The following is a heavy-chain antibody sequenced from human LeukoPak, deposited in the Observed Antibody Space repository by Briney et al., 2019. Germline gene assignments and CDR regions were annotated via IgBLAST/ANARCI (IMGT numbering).Heavy chain of an antibody. Sequence: GASVKVSCKASGYTFTGYYMHWVRQAPGQGLEWMGWINPNSGGTNYAQKFQGRVTMTRDTSISTAYMELGRLRSDDTAVYYCARDHRPYCSSTSCYPDYWGQGTLVTVSS. CDR1: GYTFTGYY. V-gene: IGHV1-2*02. CDR2: INPNSGGT. D-gene: IGHD2-2*01. J-gene: IGHJ4*02. CDR3: ARDHRPYCSSTSCYPDY.